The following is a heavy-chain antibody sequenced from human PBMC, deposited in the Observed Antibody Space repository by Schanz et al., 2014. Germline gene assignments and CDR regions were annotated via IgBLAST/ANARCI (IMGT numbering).Heavy chain of an antibody. D-gene: IGHD3-10*01. CDR3: ARAQGVIRLYYGVDV. CDR2: IYSGVST. CDR1: GFIVSSTY. V-gene: IGHV3-66*01. Sequence: VQLVESGGGLVKPGGSQRLSCAASGFIVSSTYMTWVRQAPGKGLEWVSIIYSGVSTYYADSVKGRFTISRDNSKNTVYLQMNSLRSDDAAVYYCARAQGVIRLYYGVDVWGQGTTVIVSS. J-gene: IGHJ6*02.